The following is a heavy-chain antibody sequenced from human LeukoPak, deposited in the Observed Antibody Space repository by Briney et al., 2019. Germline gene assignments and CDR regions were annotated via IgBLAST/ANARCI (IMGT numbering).Heavy chain of an antibody. J-gene: IGHJ3*02. CDR3: ASAFSSSWGTDAFDI. CDR1: GGSISSYY. D-gene: IGHD6-13*01. CDR2: IFTSGNT. V-gene: IGHV4-4*07. Sequence: SETLSLTCTVSGGSISSYYWSWIRQPAGKGLEWSGRIFTSGNTNYNPSLKSRVTMSVDTSKNQFSLKLSSVTAADTAVYYCASAFSSSWGTDAFDIWGQGTMVTVSS.